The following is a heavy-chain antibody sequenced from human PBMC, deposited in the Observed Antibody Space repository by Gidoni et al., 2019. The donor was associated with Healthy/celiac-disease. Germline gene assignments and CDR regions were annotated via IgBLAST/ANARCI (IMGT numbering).Heavy chain of an antibody. CDR3: ARTLTPYDYGDYGALDV. CDR2: INPSGGST. J-gene: IGHJ6*02. D-gene: IGHD4-17*01. CDR1: GYTFTSYY. Sequence: QVQLVQSGAEVKKPGASVKVSCKASGYTFTSYYMHWVRQAPGQGLEWMGIINPSGGSTSYAQKFQGRVTMTRDTSTSTVYMELSSLRSEDTAVYYCARTLTPYDYGDYGALDVWGQGTTVTVSS. V-gene: IGHV1-46*01.